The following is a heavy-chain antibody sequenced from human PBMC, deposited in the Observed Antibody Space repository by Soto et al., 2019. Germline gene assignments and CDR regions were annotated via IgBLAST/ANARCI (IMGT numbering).Heavy chain of an antibody. V-gene: IGHV4-61*08. CDR3: ARRYGSAIDY. J-gene: IGHJ4*02. CDR2: IYYSGST. D-gene: IGHD1-26*01. Sequence: SETLSLTCTVSGGSISCGDYYWRWIRQPPGKGLEWIGYIYYSGSTNYNPSLKSRVTISVDTSKNQFSLKLSSVTAADTAVYYCARRYGSAIDYWGQGTLVTVSS. CDR1: GGSISCGDYY.